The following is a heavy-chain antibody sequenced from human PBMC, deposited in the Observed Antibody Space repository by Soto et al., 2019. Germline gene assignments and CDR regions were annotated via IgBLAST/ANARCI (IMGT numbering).Heavy chain of an antibody. J-gene: IGHJ6*02. Sequence: GGSLRLSCAASGFTFSSYAMHWVRQAPGKGLEWVAVISYDGSNKYYADSVKGRFTISRDNSKNTLYLQMNSLRAEGTAVYYCARRNWNFYYYGMDVWGQGTTVTVSS. CDR3: ARRNWNFYYYGMDV. V-gene: IGHV3-30-3*01. CDR1: GFTFSSYA. D-gene: IGHD1-7*01. CDR2: ISYDGSNK.